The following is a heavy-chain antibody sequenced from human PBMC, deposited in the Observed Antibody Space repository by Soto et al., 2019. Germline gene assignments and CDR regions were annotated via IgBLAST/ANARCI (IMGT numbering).Heavy chain of an antibody. CDR1: GFTFSSYA. CDR3: AKGPKWLHVFDY. Sequence: PGGSLRLSCAASGFTFSSYAMSWVRQAPGKGLEWVSAISGSGGSTYYADSVKGRFTISRDNPKNTLYLQMNSLRAEDTAVYYCAKGPKWLHVFDYWGQGTLVTVSS. V-gene: IGHV3-23*01. D-gene: IGHD6-19*01. CDR2: ISGSGGST. J-gene: IGHJ4*02.